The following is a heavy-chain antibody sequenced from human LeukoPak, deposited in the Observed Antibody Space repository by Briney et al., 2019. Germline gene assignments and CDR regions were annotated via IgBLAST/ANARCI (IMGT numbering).Heavy chain of an antibody. J-gene: IGHJ4*02. V-gene: IGHV3-30*04. CDR2: ISYDGSNK. D-gene: IGHD3-10*01. CDR1: GFTFSSYA. Sequence: GGSLRLSCAASGFTFSSYAMHWVRQAPGEGLEWVAVISYDGSNKYYADSVKGRFTISRDNSKNTLYLQMNSLRAEDTAVYYCARDRGYYGSGSYYNVWFDYWGQGTLVTVSS. CDR3: ARDRGYYGSGSYYNVWFDY.